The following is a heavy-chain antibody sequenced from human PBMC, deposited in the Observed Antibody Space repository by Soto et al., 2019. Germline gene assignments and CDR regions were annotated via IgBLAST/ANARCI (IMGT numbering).Heavy chain of an antibody. V-gene: IGHV3-30-3*01. CDR1: GFTFSSYA. CDR3: ARGRDYLGGDFDY. J-gene: IGHJ4*02. CDR2: ISYDGSNK. Sequence: QVQLVESGGGVVQPGRSLRLSCAASGFTFSSYAMHWVRQAPGKGLEWVAVISYDGSNKYYADSVKGRFTISRDNSKNTLYLQMNSLRAEDTAVYYCARGRDYLGGDFDYWGQGTLVTVSS. D-gene: IGHD3-16*01.